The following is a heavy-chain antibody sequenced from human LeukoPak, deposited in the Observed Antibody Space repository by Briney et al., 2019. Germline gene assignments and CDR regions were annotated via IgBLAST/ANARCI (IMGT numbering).Heavy chain of an antibody. V-gene: IGHV3-23*01. CDR2: ISGSGGST. CDR1: GFTFSSYA. D-gene: IGHD2-2*02. CDR3: AKASCSSTSCYSFDY. Sequence: PGGSLRLSCAASGFTFSSYAMSWVRQAPGKGLEWVSAISGSGGSTYYADSVKSRFTISRDNSKNTLYLQMNSLRAEDTAVYYCAKASCSSTSCYSFDYWGQGTLVTVSS. J-gene: IGHJ4*02.